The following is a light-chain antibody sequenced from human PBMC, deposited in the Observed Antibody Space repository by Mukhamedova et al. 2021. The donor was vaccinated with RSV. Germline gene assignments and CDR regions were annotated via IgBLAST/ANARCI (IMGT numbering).Light chain of an antibody. J-gene: IGKJ1*01. Sequence: WYQRRVHGRAPKLLIYKASSLESGVPSRFSGSGSGTEFTLTISSLQPDDFATYYCQQYYNWGTFGQGTKVEIK. CDR2: KAS. CDR3: QQYYNWGT. V-gene: IGKV1-5*03.